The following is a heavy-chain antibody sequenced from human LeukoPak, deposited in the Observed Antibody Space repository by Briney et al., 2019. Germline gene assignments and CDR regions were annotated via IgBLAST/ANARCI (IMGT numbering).Heavy chain of an antibody. CDR1: GGSFTGYY. V-gene: IGHV4-34*01. CDR2: INHSGST. Sequence: SETLSLTCAVYGGSFTGYYWSWIRQPPGKGLEWIREINHSGSTNYNPSLKSRVTISIDTSKNQFSLKLSSVTAADTAVYYCAREPKDGSGWYGWFDPWGEGTLVTVSS. D-gene: IGHD6-19*01. J-gene: IGHJ5*02. CDR3: AREPKDGSGWYGWFDP.